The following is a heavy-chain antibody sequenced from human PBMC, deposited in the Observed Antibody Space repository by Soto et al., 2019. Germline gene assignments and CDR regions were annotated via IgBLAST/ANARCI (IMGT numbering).Heavy chain of an antibody. D-gene: IGHD5-12*01. Sequence: QVQLVESGGGVVQPGRSLRLSCAASGFTFRSYAMHWVRQAPGKRLEWVAVIASDGRDKHHADSVKGRFTISRDNAKNTMFLQMNSLRAEDTAVYYCAKDRDIGAACYHFDDWGQGTLVTGSS. CDR3: AKDRDIGAACYHFDD. V-gene: IGHV3-30*18. CDR1: GFTFRSYA. CDR2: IASDGRDK. J-gene: IGHJ4*02.